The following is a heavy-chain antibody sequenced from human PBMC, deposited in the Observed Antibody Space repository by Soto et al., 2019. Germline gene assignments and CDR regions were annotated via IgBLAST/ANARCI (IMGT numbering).Heavy chain of an antibody. V-gene: IGHV3-43*01. CDR2: ISWDGGST. CDR3: AKDISRSGYSYGLDY. J-gene: IGHJ4*02. Sequence: EVQLVESGGVVVQPGGSLRLSCAASGFTFDDYTMHWVRQAPGKGLEWVSLISWDGGSTYYADSVKGRFTISRDNSKNSLYLQMNSLRTEDTALYYCAKDISRSGYSYGLDYWGQGTLVTVSS. D-gene: IGHD5-18*01. CDR1: GFTFDDYT.